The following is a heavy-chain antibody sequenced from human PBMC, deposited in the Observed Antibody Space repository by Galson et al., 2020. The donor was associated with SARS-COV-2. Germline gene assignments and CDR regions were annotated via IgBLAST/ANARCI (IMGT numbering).Heavy chain of an antibody. CDR2: IYWDDDK. D-gene: IGHD6-13*01. Sequence: KMSGPTLVKPTQTLTLTCTFSGFSLSTSGVGVGWIRQPPGKALEWLALIYWDDDKRYSPSLKSRLTITKDTSKNQVVLTMTNMDPVDTATYYCAHLTFSSSWSLAGARLGGQFHNWFDAWGQGTLGTVAS. CDR1: GFSLSTSGVG. CDR3: AHLTFSSSWSLAGARLGGQFHNWFDA. J-gene: IGHJ5*02. V-gene: IGHV2-5*02.